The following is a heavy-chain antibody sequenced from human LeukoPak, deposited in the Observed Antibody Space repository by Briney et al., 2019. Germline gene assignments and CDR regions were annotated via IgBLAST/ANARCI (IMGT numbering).Heavy chain of an antibody. CDR1: GYTFTGYY. Sequence: ASVKVSCKSSGYTFTGYYIHWVRQAPAQGLAWMGWINHNSGGTNYAQKFQGRVTMTRDTSISTVYMELSRLRSDDTAVYYCARASFPLDGYNSDNWGQGTLVTVSS. CDR3: ARASFPLDGYNSDN. J-gene: IGHJ4*02. D-gene: IGHD5-24*01. CDR2: INHNSGGT. V-gene: IGHV1-2*02.